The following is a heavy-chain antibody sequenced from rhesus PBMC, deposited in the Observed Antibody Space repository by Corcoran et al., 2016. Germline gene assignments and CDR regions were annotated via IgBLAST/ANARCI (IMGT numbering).Heavy chain of an antibody. D-gene: IGHD3-3*01. CDR3: ARAREYLDFFDV. CDR1: GYTFTDYY. CDR2: INPYNGNT. V-gene: IGHV1S2*01. J-gene: IGHJ5-1*01. Sequence: QVQLVQSGAEVKKPGSSVKVSCKASGYTFTDYYMPWVLQAPRQGLELMGWINPYNGNTKYAQNVQVRGTMTRDTSTSTAYMELSSLRSEDTSVYYCARAREYLDFFDVWGPGVLVTVSS.